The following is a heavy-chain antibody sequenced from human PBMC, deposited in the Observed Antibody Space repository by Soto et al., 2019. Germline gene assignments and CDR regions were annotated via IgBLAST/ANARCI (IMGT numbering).Heavy chain of an antibody. CDR1: GYTFTSYG. CDR3: VRRHVSATGIDWFDP. Sequence: QVQLVQSGTEVKKPGASVKVSCKASGYTFTSYGIHWVRQAPGQRLEWMGWINAAYGDTKYSPKFQGSVTIPRDTAASTAYMELSSLRSEDTAVYYCVRRHVSATGIDWFDPWGQGTLVTVSS. D-gene: IGHD6-13*01. J-gene: IGHJ5*02. CDR2: INAAYGDT. V-gene: IGHV1-3*01.